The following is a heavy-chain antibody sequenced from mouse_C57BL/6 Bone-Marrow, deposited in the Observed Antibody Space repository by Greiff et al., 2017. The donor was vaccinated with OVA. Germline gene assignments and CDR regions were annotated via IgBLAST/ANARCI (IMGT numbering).Heavy chain of an antibody. D-gene: IGHD1-1*01. V-gene: IGHV5-9-1*02. CDR3: SRILDAMDY. J-gene: IGHJ4*01. CDR1: GFTFSSYA. Sequence: EVKLVESGEGLVKPGGSLKLSCAASGFTFSSYAMSWVRQTPEKRLEWVAYISSGGNYIYYADTVKGRCTISRDTARNTLYLQMSSLKSEDTAMYYCSRILDAMDYWGQGTSVTVSS. CDR2: ISSGGNYI.